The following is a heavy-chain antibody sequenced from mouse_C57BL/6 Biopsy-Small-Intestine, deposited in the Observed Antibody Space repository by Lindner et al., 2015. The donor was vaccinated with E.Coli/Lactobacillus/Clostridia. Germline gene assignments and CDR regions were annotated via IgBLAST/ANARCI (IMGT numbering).Heavy chain of an antibody. D-gene: IGHD2-4*01. CDR2: IIPILGTA. J-gene: IGHJ3*01. V-gene: IGHV1-81*01. CDR3: ARSRYDYVWGSYRSAFDY. CDR1: GGTFSSYA. Sequence: SVKVSCKASGGTFSSYAISWVRQAPGQGLEWMGGIIPILGTANYAQKFQGRVTITADESTSTAYVELSSLRSEDTAVHYCARSRYDYVWGSYRSAFDYWGQGTLVTVS.